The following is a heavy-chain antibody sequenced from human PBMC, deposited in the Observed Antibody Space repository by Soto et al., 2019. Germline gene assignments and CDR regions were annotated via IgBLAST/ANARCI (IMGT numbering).Heavy chain of an antibody. D-gene: IGHD6-25*01. J-gene: IGHJ4*01. CDR3: ARGLNKAALSFEY. CDR1: GFTFSSYA. CDR2: ISGSGGST. V-gene: IGHV3-23*01. Sequence: PGGSLRLSCAASGFTFSSYAMSWVRQAPGKGLEWVSAISGSGGSTYYADSVKGRFTISRDNAKNSLYLQMNSLRAEDTALYYCARGLNKAALSFEYWGQGTLVTVSS.